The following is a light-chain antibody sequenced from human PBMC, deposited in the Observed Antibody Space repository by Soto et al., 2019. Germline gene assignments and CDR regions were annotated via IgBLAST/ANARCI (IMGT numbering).Light chain of an antibody. CDR3: GTWDSSLSGDV. V-gene: IGLV1-51*01. CDR1: TSNIGNYY. J-gene: IGLJ1*01. CDR2: DNN. Sequence: QSVLTQLPSVFAAPRRKGTTSCPGSTSNIGNYYVSWYQQLPVTAPKLLIYDNNKRPSGIPDRFSGSKSGTSATLGITGRQTGDEADYYCGTWDSSLSGDVFGTGTKVTVL.